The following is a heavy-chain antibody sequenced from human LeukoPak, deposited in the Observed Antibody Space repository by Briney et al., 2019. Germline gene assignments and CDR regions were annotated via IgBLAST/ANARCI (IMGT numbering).Heavy chain of an antibody. V-gene: IGHV3-23*01. Sequence: PGGSLRLSCAASGFTFSSYAMSWVRQAPGEGLEWVSAISGSGGSTYYADSVKGRFTISRDNSKNTLYLQMNSLRAEDTAVYYCAKVTSGWYAFDYWGQGTLVTVSS. CDR1: GFTFSSYA. J-gene: IGHJ4*02. CDR3: AKVTSGWYAFDY. D-gene: IGHD6-19*01. CDR2: ISGSGGST.